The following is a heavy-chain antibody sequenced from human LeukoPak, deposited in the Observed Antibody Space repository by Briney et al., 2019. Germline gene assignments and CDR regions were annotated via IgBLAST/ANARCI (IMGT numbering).Heavy chain of an antibody. V-gene: IGHV1-8*01. J-gene: IGHJ3*02. CDR2: MNPNSGNT. CDR1: GYTFTSYD. Sequence: ASVKVSCKASGYTFTSYDINWVRQATGQGLEWMGWMNPNSGNTGYAQKFQGRVTMTRNTSISTAYMELSSLRSEDTAVYYCARGPESVSAYYYDSSGYGDAFDIWGQGTMVTVSS. CDR3: ARGPESVSAYYYDSSGYGDAFDI. D-gene: IGHD3-22*01.